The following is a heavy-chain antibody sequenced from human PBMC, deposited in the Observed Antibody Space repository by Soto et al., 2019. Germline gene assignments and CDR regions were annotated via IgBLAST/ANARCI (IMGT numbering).Heavy chain of an antibody. CDR1: GFIFSSYA. CDR3: AKNLIGWFDP. CDR2: IGSSGGDT. J-gene: IGHJ5*02. V-gene: IGHV3-23*01. D-gene: IGHD3-16*01. Sequence: VRLSCTASGFIFSSYAMGWVRQAPGKGLEWVSVIGSSGGDTYYADSVKGRFTVSRDNSKNTLFLQMSSLRAEDTAIYYCAKNLIGWFDPWGQGTLVTVSS.